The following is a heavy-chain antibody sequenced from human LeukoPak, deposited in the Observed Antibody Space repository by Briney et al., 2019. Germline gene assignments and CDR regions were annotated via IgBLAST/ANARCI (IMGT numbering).Heavy chain of an antibody. Sequence: SETLSLTCAVYGGSFSGYYWSWIRQPPGKGLEWIGEINHSGSTNYNPSLKSRVTISVDTSKNQFSLKLSSVTAADTAVYYCARLYHDSSGYYWFNPWGQGTLVTVAS. CDR3: ARLYHDSSGYYWFNP. V-gene: IGHV4-34*01. J-gene: IGHJ5*02. CDR1: GGSFSGYY. D-gene: IGHD3-22*01. CDR2: INHSGST.